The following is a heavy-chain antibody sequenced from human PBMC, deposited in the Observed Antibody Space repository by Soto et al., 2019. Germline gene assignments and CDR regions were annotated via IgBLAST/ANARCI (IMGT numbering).Heavy chain of an antibody. CDR1: GFSLSTSGVG. V-gene: IGHV2-5*02. D-gene: IGHD3-16*01. CDR3: APRFGGNFDY. Sequence: QITLKESGPTLVKPTQTLTLTCTFSGFSLSTSGVGVGWIRQPPGKALEWLALIYLDDDKRYSPSLKSRLTIPKDHSKNPVVLTMTNMDPVDTATYFCAPRFGGNFDYWGQGTPGNVSP. CDR2: IYLDDDK. J-gene: IGHJ4*02.